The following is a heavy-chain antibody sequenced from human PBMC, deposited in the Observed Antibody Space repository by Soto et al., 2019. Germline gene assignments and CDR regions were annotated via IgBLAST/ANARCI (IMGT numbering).Heavy chain of an antibody. J-gene: IGHJ6*02. CDR3: ARSQGSSTSLEIYYYYYYGMDV. Sequence: QVQLVQSGAEMKKPGSSVKVYCKASGGTFGSYAISWVRQAPGQGLEWMGGIIPIPGTANYAQKFQGRVTIAADESTSTAYMELSSLRSEDTAVYYCARSQGSSTSLEIYYYYYYGMDVWGQGTTVTVSS. D-gene: IGHD2-2*01. CDR2: IIPIPGTA. V-gene: IGHV1-69*01. CDR1: GGTFGSYA.